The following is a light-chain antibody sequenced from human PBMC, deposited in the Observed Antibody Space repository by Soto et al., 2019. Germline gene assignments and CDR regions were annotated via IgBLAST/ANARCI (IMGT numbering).Light chain of an antibody. CDR1: QSVSSYY. J-gene: IGKJ1*01. CDR2: AAS. CDR3: QQCGSSPWT. V-gene: IGKV3-20*01. Sequence: EIVLTQSPGTLSLSPGERATLSCRASQSVSSYYLVWYQQKPGQAHRLLIYAASSRATGIPDRFSGGGSGTDVTLTISRLEPEDFAVYYCQQCGSSPWTVGQGTKVDSK.